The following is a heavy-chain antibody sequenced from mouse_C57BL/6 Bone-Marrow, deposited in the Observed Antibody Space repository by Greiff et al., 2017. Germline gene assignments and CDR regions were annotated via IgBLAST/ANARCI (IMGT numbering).Heavy chain of an antibody. CDR1: GFTFSDYG. CDR2: ISNLAYSI. CDR3: AREGWLPTNWYFDV. V-gene: IGHV5-15*01. J-gene: IGHJ1*03. Sequence: EVQLVESGGGLVQPGGSLKLSCAASGFTFSDYGMAWVRQAPRKGPEWVAFISNLAYSIYYADTVTGRFTISRENAKITLYLEMSSLRSEDTAMYYCAREGWLPTNWYFDVWGTGTTVTVSS. D-gene: IGHD2-3*01.